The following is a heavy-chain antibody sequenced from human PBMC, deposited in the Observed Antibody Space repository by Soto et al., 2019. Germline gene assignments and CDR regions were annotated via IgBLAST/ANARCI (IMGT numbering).Heavy chain of an antibody. CDR3: ARADYEILTGSYAMDV. D-gene: IGHD3-9*01. J-gene: IGHJ6*02. CDR2: VSTSGAT. Sequence: QVQLQESGPRLVKPSETLSLTCTVSDDFISSYYWNWIRQPAGKGLEWIGRVSTSGATNYNPSLESRVTVSVDTSKKQFSLKLTSVPAADTAVYFCARADYEILTGSYAMDVWGQGATVTVSS. V-gene: IGHV4-4*07. CDR1: DDFISSYY.